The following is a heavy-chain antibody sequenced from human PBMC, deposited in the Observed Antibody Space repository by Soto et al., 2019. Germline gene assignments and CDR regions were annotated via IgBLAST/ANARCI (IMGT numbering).Heavy chain of an antibody. CDR1: GFTFSSYS. CDR2: ISSSSSYI. V-gene: IGHV3-21*01. CDR3: ARDRGRGYSYSADAFDI. D-gene: IGHD6-13*01. Sequence: GGSLRLSCAASGFTFSSYSMNWVRQAPGKGLEWVSSISSSSSYIYYADSVKGRFTISRDNAKNSLYLQMNSLRAEDTAVYYCARDRGRGYSYSADAFDIWGQGTMVTVSS. J-gene: IGHJ3*02.